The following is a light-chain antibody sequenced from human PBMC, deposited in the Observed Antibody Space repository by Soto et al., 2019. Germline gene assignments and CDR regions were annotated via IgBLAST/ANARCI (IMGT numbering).Light chain of an antibody. CDR2: DVS. J-gene: IGLJ1*01. CDR3: SSYTGGNPSYV. V-gene: IGLV2-11*01. Sequence: QSALTQPRSVSGSPGQSVTISCTGTSSDVGGYNYVSWYQQHPGKAPKLMIYDVSKRPSGVSDRFSGSKSGNTASLTVSGLQAEDEADYYCSSYTGGNPSYVFGTGTKLTVL. CDR1: SSDVGGYNY.